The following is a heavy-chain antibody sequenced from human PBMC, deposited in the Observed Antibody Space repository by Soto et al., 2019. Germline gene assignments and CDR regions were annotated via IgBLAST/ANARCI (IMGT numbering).Heavy chain of an antibody. D-gene: IGHD6-19*01. V-gene: IGHV3-30*03. Sequence: VQLVESGGGVVQPGRSLRLSCAASGFTFSDYAMHWVRQAPGKGLEWVAVVSHDGRNTHYADSVKGRFTISRDSSKNTVSLERTSLRAEDAAVYYCARGGRQWLGTSCFNYWGQGALVTVSS. CDR3: ARGGRQWLGTSCFNY. CDR2: VSHDGRNT. CDR1: GFTFSDYA. J-gene: IGHJ4*02.